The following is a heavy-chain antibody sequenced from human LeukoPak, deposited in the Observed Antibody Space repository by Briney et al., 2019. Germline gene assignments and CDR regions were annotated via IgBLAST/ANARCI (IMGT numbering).Heavy chain of an antibody. CDR2: INHSGST. CDR3: AREALEMATAYFDY. CDR1: GGSFSGYY. J-gene: IGHJ4*02. Sequence: SETLSLTCAVYGGSFSGYYWSWIRQPPGKGLEWIGEINHSGSTNYNPSLKSRVTISVDTSKNQFSLKLSSVTAADTAVYYCAREALEMATAYFDYWGQGTLVTVSS. V-gene: IGHV4-34*01. D-gene: IGHD5-24*01.